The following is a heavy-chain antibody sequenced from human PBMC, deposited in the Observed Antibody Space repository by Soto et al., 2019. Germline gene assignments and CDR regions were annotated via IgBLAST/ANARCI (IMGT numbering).Heavy chain of an antibody. CDR3: ARGEQAPIDAFDI. CDR2: ISGIFGST. J-gene: IGHJ3*02. V-gene: IGHV3-23*01. CDR1: GFTFSSYA. Sequence: PGGSLRLSCAASGFTFSSYAMIWVRQAPVKGLEFVSAISGIFGSTYYADSVKGRFTISRYNSKNTLYLQMNSLRAYDTAVYYCARGEQAPIDAFDIWGQGTMVTVSS. D-gene: IGHD3-10*01.